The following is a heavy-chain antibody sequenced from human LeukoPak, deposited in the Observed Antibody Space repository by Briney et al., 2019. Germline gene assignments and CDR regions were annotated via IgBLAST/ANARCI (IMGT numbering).Heavy chain of an antibody. V-gene: IGHV1-2*02. CDR2: INPNSGGT. D-gene: IGHD3-10*01. Sequence: GASVKVSCKASVYTFTGYYMHWVRQAPGQGLEWMGWINPNSGGTNYAQKFQGRVTMTRDTSISTAYMELSRLRSDDTAVYYCARDRRWGGRTLDAFDIWGQGTMVTVSS. J-gene: IGHJ3*02. CDR1: VYTFTGYY. CDR3: ARDRRWGGRTLDAFDI.